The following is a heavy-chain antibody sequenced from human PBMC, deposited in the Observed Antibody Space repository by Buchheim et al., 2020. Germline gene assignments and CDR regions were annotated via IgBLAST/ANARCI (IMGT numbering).Heavy chain of an antibody. Sequence: QVQLQESGPGLVKPSQTLSLICTVSGGSISSGSYSWSWIRQPAGKGLEWIGRIYTSGSTNYNPSLKSRVTMSVDTSKNQFSLKMSSVTAADTAVYYCARGRIQLWYYGMDVWGQGTT. D-gene: IGHD5-18*01. CDR3: ARGRIQLWYYGMDV. V-gene: IGHV4-61*02. CDR1: GGSISSGSYS. CDR2: IYTSGST. J-gene: IGHJ6*02.